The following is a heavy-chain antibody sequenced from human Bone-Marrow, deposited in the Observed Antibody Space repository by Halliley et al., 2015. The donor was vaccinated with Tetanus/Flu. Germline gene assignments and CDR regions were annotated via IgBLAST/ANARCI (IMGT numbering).Heavy chain of an antibody. Sequence: SLRLSCSTSGFTVINNYMSWVRQAPGKELEWVSAIYTNGRTFYADSVKGRFTISRDNSKNTLYLEMNSLRAADTAVYYCARLHSGSYLYFFDYWGQGALVTVSS. CDR1: GFTVINNY. CDR2: IYTNGRT. CDR3: ARLHSGSYLYFFDY. D-gene: IGHD1-26*01. V-gene: IGHV3-53*01. J-gene: IGHJ4*02.